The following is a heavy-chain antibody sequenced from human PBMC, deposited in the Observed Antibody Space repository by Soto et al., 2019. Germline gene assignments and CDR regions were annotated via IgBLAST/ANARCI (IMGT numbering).Heavy chain of an antibody. CDR3: ARTMYGSNASFDS. CDR1: GGSISSDY. Sequence: PQTLSHTCTVSGGSISSDYWSWIRQPPGKGLEWIGYIYYGGSTHSNPSLKSRVIISLDTSKNQFSLKLSSVTAADTSVYYCARTMYGSNASFDSWGQGPLVT. D-gene: IGHD2-8*02. CDR2: IYYGGST. V-gene: IGHV4-59*08. J-gene: IGHJ4*02.